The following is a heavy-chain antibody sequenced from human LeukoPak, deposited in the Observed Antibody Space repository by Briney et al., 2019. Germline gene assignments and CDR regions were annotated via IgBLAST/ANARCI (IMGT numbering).Heavy chain of an antibody. CDR2: ISGSGGST. D-gene: IGHD3-22*01. Sequence: GGSLRLSCAASGFTFSSYWMHWVRQAPGKGLEWVSAISGSGGSTYYADSVKGRFTISRDNSKNTLYLQMNSLRAEDTAVYYCAKDGITMIVVSLYWFDPWGQGTLVTVSS. CDR1: GFTFSSYW. V-gene: IGHV3-23*01. CDR3: AKDGITMIVVSLYWFDP. J-gene: IGHJ5*02.